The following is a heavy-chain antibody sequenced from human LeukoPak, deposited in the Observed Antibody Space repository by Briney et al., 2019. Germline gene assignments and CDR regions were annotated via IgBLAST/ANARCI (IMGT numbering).Heavy chain of an antibody. Sequence: GGSLRLSCAASGFTFSSYTMSWVRQAPGKGLEWVSAISESGSSTYSPDPVKGRFTISRDNSKNTMYLQMNSLRVEDTAVYYCAKDTGGWSSSRVAFHIWGQGTMVTVSS. CDR2: ISESGSST. CDR3: AKDTGGWSSSRVAFHI. CDR1: GFTFSSYT. J-gene: IGHJ3*02. V-gene: IGHV3-23*01. D-gene: IGHD6-13*01.